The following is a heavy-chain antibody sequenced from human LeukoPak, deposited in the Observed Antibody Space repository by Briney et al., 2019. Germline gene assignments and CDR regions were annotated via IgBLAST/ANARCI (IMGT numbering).Heavy chain of an antibody. CDR1: GFTFSDYD. CDR3: AKSQYSSGWFDY. J-gene: IGHJ4*02. V-gene: IGHV3-23*01. CDR2: ISGGGETI. Sequence: GGSLRLSCAASGFTFSDYDMTWVRQAPGKGLEWVSGISGGGETIYYADSVKGRFTISRDNSKNTLYLRMNSLRAEDTAVYFCAKSQYSSGWFDYWGQGTLVTVSS. D-gene: IGHD6-19*01.